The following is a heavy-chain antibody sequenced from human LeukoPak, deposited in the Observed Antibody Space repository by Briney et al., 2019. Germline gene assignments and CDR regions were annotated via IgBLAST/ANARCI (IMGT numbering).Heavy chain of an antibody. J-gene: IGHJ4*02. Sequence: GRSLRLSCAASGFIFSSYAMHWVRQAPGKGLEWVAVISYDGSNKYYADSVKGRFTISRDNSRNTLYLQMNSLRAEDTAVYYCARESGLKDWGQGTLVTVSS. CDR3: ARESGLKD. D-gene: IGHD3-10*01. V-gene: IGHV3-30-3*01. CDR1: GFIFSSYA. CDR2: ISYDGSNK.